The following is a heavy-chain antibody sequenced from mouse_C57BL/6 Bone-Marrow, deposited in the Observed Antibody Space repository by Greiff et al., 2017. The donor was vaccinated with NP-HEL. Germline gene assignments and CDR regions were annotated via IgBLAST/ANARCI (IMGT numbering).Heavy chain of an antibody. J-gene: IGHJ4*01. CDR2: IHPTSGST. CDR3: ARWYYGSDAMDY. CDR1: GSPFTRYG. Sequence: QVQLQQPGAELVKPGASVKLCCKAVGSPFTRYGMHVVTPRPGQGLECILIIHPTSGSTNYNEKFKSKATLTVDKSSSTAYMQLSSLTSEDSAVYYCARWYYGSDAMDYWGQGTSVTVSS. V-gene: IGHV1-64*01. D-gene: IGHD1-1*01.